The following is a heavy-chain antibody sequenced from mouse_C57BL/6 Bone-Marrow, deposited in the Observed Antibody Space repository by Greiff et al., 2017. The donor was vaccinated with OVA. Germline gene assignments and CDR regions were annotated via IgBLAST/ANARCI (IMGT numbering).Heavy chain of an antibody. CDR3: TTGSRIYYGNYNAMDY. V-gene: IGHV14-4*01. CDR2: IDPENGDT. Sequence: VQLQQSGAELVRPGASVKLSCTASGFNIKDDDMHWVKQRPEQGLEWIGWIDPENGDTEYASKFQGQATITADTSSNTAYLQLSSLTSEDTAVYYCTTGSRIYYGNYNAMDYWGQGTSVTVSS. J-gene: IGHJ4*01. CDR1: GFNIKDDD. D-gene: IGHD2-1*01.